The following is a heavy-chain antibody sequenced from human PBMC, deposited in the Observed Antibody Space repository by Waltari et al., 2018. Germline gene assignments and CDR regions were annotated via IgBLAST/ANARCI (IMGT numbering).Heavy chain of an antibody. Sequence: QVQLVQSGAEVKKPGASVKVSCKASGYSFTTYPMCWVRQAPGQRPEWMGCINGGNANPKYSQKCPGRVTITRDTSATTAYMEVSSLRFEDTAVYYCATNAATYYDFWSGYADWGQGTLVTVSS. CDR2: INGGNANP. V-gene: IGHV1-3*01. CDR3: ATNAATYYDFWSGYAD. D-gene: IGHD3-3*01. J-gene: IGHJ4*02. CDR1: GYSFTTYP.